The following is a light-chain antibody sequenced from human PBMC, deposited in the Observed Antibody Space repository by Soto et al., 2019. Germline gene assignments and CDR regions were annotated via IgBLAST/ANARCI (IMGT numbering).Light chain of an antibody. CDR2: GAS. V-gene: IGKV3-20*01. Sequence: ENVLTQFPGTLSLSPGESATRSCRASQSISSSYLAWYQQKPGQAPRLLIYGASYRASGIADRFSGSGSGTDFTLTISRLEPEDFAVYYCQQYGSSLWTFGQGTKVEIK. CDR1: QSISSSY. CDR3: QQYGSSLWT. J-gene: IGKJ1*01.